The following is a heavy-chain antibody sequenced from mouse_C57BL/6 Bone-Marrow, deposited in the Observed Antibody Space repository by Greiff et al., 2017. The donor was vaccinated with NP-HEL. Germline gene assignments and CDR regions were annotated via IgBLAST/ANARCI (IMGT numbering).Heavy chain of an antibody. J-gene: IGHJ4*01. V-gene: IGHV1-4*01. CDR3: ARSGDLNAMDY. CDR2: INPSSGYT. Sequence: QVQLQQSGAELARPGASVKMSCKASGYTFTSYTMHWVKQRPGQGLEWIGYINPSSGYTKYNHKFKDKATLTADKSSSTAYMQLSSLTSEDSAVYYCARSGDLNAMDYWGQGTSVTVSS. CDR1: GYTFTSYT. D-gene: IGHD3-1*01.